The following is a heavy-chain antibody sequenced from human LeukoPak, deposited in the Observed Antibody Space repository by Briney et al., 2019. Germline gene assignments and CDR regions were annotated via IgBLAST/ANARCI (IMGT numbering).Heavy chain of an antibody. J-gene: IGHJ4*02. D-gene: IGHD6-19*01. V-gene: IGHV4-38-2*02. CDR1: GYSISSGYY. Sequence: PSETLSLTCTVSGYSISSGYYWGWIRQPPGKGLEWIGSIYHSGSTYYNPSLKSRVTISVDTSKNQFSLKLSSVTAADTAVYYCARDLCSAVAGTEFDYWGQGTLVTVSS. CDR2: IYHSGST. CDR3: ARDLCSAVAGTEFDY.